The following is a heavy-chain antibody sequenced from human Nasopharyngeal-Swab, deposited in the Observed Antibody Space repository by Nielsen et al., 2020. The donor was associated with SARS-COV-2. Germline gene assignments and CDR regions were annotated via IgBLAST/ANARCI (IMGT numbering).Heavy chain of an antibody. CDR2: IFSNDEK. V-gene: IGHV2-26*01. CDR1: GFSLSNARMG. J-gene: IGHJ4*02. CDR3: ARTEGYQWLVPNYFDY. Sequence: SGPTLVKPTATLTLTCTVSGFSLSNARMGVSWIRQPPGKALEWLAHIFSNDEKSYSTSLKSRLTISKDTSKSQVVLTMTNMYPVDTATYYCARTEGYQWLVPNYFDYWGQGTLVTVSS. D-gene: IGHD6-19*01.